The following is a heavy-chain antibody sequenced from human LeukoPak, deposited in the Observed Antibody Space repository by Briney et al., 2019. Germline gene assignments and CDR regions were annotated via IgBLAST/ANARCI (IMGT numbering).Heavy chain of an antibody. D-gene: IGHD2-15*01. Sequence: ASVTVSCTASGFTFTSSAMQWVRQARGQGLEWIGCIDVGSGNTNYAQKFQERVTITRDMSTSTAYMELSSLRSEDTAVYYCAADSVANYYYGMDVGGQGTTVAVSS. CDR3: AADSVANYYYGMDV. V-gene: IGHV1-58*02. CDR1: GFTFTSSA. J-gene: IGHJ6*01. CDR2: IDVGSGNT.